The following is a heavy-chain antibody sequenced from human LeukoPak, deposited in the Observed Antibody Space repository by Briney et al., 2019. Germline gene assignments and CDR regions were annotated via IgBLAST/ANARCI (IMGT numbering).Heavy chain of an antibody. CDR1: GGTFSSYA. CDR3: ARDSLDCSSTSCYGMD. CDR2: IIPIFGTA. Sequence: ASVMVSCKASGGTFSSYAIRWVRQAPGQGLEWMGGIIPIFGTANYAQKFQGRVTITTDESTSTAYMELSSLRSEDTAVYYCARDSLDCSSTSCYGMDWGQGTLVTVSS. V-gene: IGHV1-69*05. J-gene: IGHJ4*02. D-gene: IGHD2-2*01.